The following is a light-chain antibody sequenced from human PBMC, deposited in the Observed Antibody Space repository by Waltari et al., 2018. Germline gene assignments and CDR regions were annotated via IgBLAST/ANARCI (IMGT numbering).Light chain of an antibody. V-gene: IGLV2-14*03. Sequence: QSALTQPASVSGSPGPSIAISCAGTSSDVGAYNFVSWYQQHPGKAPKLMIYDVNERPSGVSDRFSGSKSGNTASLTISGLQAEDETDYYCSSFTTSGTYVFGTGTKVTVL. CDR1: SSDVGAYNF. CDR3: SSFTTSGTYV. CDR2: DVN. J-gene: IGLJ1*01.